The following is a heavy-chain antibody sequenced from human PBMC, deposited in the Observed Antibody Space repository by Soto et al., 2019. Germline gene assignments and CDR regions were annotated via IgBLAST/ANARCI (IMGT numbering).Heavy chain of an antibody. D-gene: IGHD1-26*01. CDR3: ARDGSGGSYSSWFDP. J-gene: IGHJ5*02. Sequence: ESGGGLVKPGGSLRLSCAASGFTFSSYSMNWVRQAPGKGLEWVSSISSSSSYIYYADSVKGRFTISRDNAKNSLYLQMNSLRAEDTAVYYCARDGSGGSYSSWFDPWGQGTLVTVSS. CDR1: GFTFSSYS. V-gene: IGHV3-21*01. CDR2: ISSSSSYI.